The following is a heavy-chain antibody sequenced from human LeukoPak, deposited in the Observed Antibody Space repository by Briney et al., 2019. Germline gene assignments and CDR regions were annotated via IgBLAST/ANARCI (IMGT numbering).Heavy chain of an antibody. CDR1: GFTFSSYS. CDR3: ARDPYYDILTGYYRDY. D-gene: IGHD3-9*01. V-gene: IGHV3-21*01. J-gene: IGHJ4*02. Sequence: GGSLRLSCAASGFTFSSYSMNWVRQAPGKGLEWVSSISSSSSYIYYADSVKGRFTISRDNAKNSLYLQMNSLRAEDTAVYYCARDPYYDILTGYYRDYWGQGTLVTVSS. CDR2: ISSSSSYI.